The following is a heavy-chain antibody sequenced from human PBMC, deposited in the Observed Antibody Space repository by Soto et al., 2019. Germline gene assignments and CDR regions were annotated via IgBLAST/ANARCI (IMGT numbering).Heavy chain of an antibody. CDR2: IIPIFGTA. CDR1: GGTFSSYA. CDR3: ARDYWARRLRITMIVKEGYYYFYGMDV. J-gene: IGHJ6*02. Sequence: SVKISCKASGGTFSSYAISWVRQAPGQGLEWMGGIIPIFGTANYAQKFQGRVTITADESTSTAYMELSSLRSEDTAVYYCARDYWARRLRITMIVKEGYYYFYGMDVWRQVTSVTASS. D-gene: IGHD3-22*01. V-gene: IGHV1-69*13.